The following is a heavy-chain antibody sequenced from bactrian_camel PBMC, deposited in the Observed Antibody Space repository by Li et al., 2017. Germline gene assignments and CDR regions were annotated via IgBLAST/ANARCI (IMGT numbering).Heavy chain of an antibody. Sequence: VQLVESGGGSVQAGGSLRLSCAASGDTSGVNCMGWFRQGAGKEREGVAAIYSGGIRTYYADSVRGRFTFAQDNTENAVSLQMNNLKPEDTATYYCAKAAYGGSSYNVWGQGTQVTV. J-gene: IGHJ4*01. CDR1: GDTSGVNC. V-gene: IGHV3S1*01. D-gene: IGHD7*01. CDR3: AKAAYGGSSYNV. CDR2: IYSGGIRT.